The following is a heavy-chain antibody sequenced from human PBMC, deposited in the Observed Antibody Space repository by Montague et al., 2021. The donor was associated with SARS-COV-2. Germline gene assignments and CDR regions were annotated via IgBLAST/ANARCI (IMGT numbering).Heavy chain of an antibody. CDR1: GGSFSGYY. CDR2: ITRSGST. V-gene: IGHV4-34*01. D-gene: IGHD6-13*01. CDR3: ARGRYSSSWYGTKYYFDY. Sequence: SETLSLTCAVYGGSFSGYYWSWIRQPPGKGLEWIGEITRSGSTNYNPSLKSRVTISLDTSTNQFSLKLSSVTAADTAVYYCARGRYSSSWYGTKYYFDYWGQGTLVTVSS. J-gene: IGHJ4*02.